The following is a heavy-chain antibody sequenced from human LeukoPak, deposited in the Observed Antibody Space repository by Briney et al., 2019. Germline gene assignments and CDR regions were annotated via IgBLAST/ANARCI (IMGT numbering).Heavy chain of an antibody. V-gene: IGHV4-39*01. CDR3: ASSSWEDFYYFDF. Sequence: SETLSLTCTVSGGSISSSNYYWGWIRQPPGKGLEWIGSIYYTGSTYYNPSLKSRVTIFVDTSKNQFSLKLISVTAADTAVYYCASSSWEDFYYFDFWGQGTLVTVSS. CDR2: IYYTGST. J-gene: IGHJ4*02. D-gene: IGHD6-13*01. CDR1: GGSISSSNYY.